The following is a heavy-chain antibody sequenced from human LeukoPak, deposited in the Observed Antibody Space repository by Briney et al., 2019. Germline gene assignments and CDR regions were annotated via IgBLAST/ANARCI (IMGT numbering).Heavy chain of an antibody. D-gene: IGHD2-2*02. V-gene: IGHV1-69*01. CDR1: GGTFSSYA. J-gene: IGHJ4*02. CDR2: IIPIFGTA. Sequence: AASVKVSSKASGGTFSSYAISWVRQAPGQGLEWMGGIIPIFGTANYSQKFQGRVTITADESTSTDYLELSRLSSDDTAVCYFAREGQYFSSTSCYRSRRGLAYWGQGTLVTV. CDR3: AREGQYFSSTSCYRSRRGLAY.